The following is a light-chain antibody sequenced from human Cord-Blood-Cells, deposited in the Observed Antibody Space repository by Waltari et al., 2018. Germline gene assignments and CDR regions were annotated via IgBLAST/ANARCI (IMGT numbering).Light chain of an antibody. Sequence: EIVLTQSPGTLSLSPGERATLSCRASQSVSSSYLAWYQQKPGQAPRLLIYGASSWAICFPDRFSGRGYGTDFTLTISRLEPEDFAVYYCQQYGSSPLTFGGGTKVEIK. V-gene: IGKV3-20*01. CDR1: QSVSSSY. J-gene: IGKJ4*01. CDR2: GAS. CDR3: QQYGSSPLT.